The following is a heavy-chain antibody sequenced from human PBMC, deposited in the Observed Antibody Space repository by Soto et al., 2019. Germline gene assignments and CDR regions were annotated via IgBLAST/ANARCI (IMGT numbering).Heavy chain of an antibody. Sequence: LSLTCAVYGGSFSGYYWSWIRQPPGKGLEWIGEINHSGSTNYNPSLKSRVTISVDTSKNQFSLKLSSVTAADTAVYYCARRRRGGIGIDYWGQGTLVTVSS. J-gene: IGHJ4*02. V-gene: IGHV4-34*01. CDR3: ARRRRGGIGIDY. CDR2: INHSGST. CDR1: GGSFSGYY. D-gene: IGHD2-15*01.